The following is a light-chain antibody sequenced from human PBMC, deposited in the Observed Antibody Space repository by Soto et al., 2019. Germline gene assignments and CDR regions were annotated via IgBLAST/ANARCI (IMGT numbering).Light chain of an antibody. J-gene: IGLJ2*01. CDR2: RNN. CDR1: SSNIGSNY. CDR3: AAWDDSLSVR. V-gene: IGLV1-47*01. Sequence: QSVLTQPPSASGTPGQRVTISCSGSSSNIGSNYVYWYQQLPGPAPKLLIYRNNQRPSGVPDRFSGSKSGTSASLAISGLRSEDEADYYCAAWDDSLSVRFGGGTKLTVL.